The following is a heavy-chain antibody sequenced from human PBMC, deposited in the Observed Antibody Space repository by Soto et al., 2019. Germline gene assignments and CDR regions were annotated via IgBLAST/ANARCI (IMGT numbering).Heavy chain of an antibody. CDR3: ARHRDSVVIVPAAMDV. V-gene: IGHV4-39*01. Sequence: SETLSLTCTVSGGSISSGSYYWGWIRQPPGKGLEWTGSIYYSGSTNYNPSLKSRVTISVDTSKNQFCLKLSSVTAADTAVYYCARHRDSVVIVPAAMDVWGQGTTVTVSS. CDR1: GGSISSGSYY. CDR2: IYYSGST. J-gene: IGHJ6*02. D-gene: IGHD2-2*01.